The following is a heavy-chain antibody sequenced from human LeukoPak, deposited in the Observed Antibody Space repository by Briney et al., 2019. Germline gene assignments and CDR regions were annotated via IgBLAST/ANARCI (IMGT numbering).Heavy chain of an antibody. CDR2: IYYSGST. Sequence: PSETLSLTCTVSGGSMSSYYWSWIRQPPGKGLEWIGYIYYSGSTNYSPSLKSRVTISVDTSKNQFSLKLSSVTAADTAVYYCARGGSGWYSNYWGQGTLVTVSS. CDR1: GGSMSSYY. J-gene: IGHJ4*02. CDR3: ARGGSGWYSNY. V-gene: IGHV4-59*01. D-gene: IGHD6-19*01.